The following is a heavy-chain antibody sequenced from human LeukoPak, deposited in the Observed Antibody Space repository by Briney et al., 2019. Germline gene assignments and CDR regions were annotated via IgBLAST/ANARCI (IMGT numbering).Heavy chain of an antibody. CDR1: GGSISSYY. D-gene: IGHD6-13*01. CDR3: ARVLAAAGNNWFDP. V-gene: IGHV4-4*07. Sequence: SETLSLTCTVSGGSISSYYWSWIRQPAGKGLEWIGRIYSSGSTTYNPSLKSRVTISVDTSKNQFSLKLSSVTAADTAVYYCARVLAAAGNNWFDPWGQGTLVTVSS. CDR2: IYSSGST. J-gene: IGHJ5*02.